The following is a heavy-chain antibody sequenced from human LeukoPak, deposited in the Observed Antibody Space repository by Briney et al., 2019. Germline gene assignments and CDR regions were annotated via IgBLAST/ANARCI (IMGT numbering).Heavy chain of an antibody. CDR1: GGSISSYY. Sequence: PSETLSLTCTVSGGSISSYYWSWIRQPPGKGLEWIGYIYYSGSTNYNPSLKSRVTISVDTSKNQFSLKLSSVTAADTAVYYCARDAPYCSCGSCYRYYYYIDVWGKGTTVTVSS. D-gene: IGHD2-15*01. V-gene: IGHV4-59*01. J-gene: IGHJ6*03. CDR2: IYYSGST. CDR3: ARDAPYCSCGSCYRYYYYIDV.